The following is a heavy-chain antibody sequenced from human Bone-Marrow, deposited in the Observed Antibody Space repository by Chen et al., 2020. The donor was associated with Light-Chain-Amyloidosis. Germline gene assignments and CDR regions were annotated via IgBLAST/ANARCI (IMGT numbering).Heavy chain of an antibody. CDR3: VREVYDYNYGASYYYYSMDV. D-gene: IGHD5-18*01. Sequence: EVQLVEFGGGWVRPGGSLRPPFQPPGLTSGGHSMTWVRQAPGKGLEWVSSISTSSSYIHYADSMKGRFTISRDNAKNALFLQMNSLRAEDTAVYYCVREVYDYNYGASYYYYSMDVWGQGTTVTVSS. V-gene: IGHV3-21*02. CDR1: GLTSGGHS. CDR2: ISTSSSYI. J-gene: IGHJ6*02.